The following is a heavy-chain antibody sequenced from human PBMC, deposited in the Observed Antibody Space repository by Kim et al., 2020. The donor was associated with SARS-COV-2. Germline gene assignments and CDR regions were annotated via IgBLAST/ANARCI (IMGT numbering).Heavy chain of an antibody. J-gene: IGHJ3*02. CDR2: IKSKTDGGTT. V-gene: IGHV3-15*01. CDR1: GFTFSNAW. Sequence: GGSLRLSCAASGFTFSNAWMSWVRQAPGKGLEWVGRIKSKTDGGTTDYAAPVKGRFTISRDDSKNTLYLQMNSLKTEDTAVYYCTTEIPHRVCSGGSCYQASAFDIWGQGTMVTVSS. D-gene: IGHD2-15*01. CDR3: TTEIPHRVCSGGSCYQASAFDI.